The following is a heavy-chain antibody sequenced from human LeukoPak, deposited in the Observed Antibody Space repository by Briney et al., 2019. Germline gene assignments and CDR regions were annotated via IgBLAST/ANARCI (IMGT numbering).Heavy chain of an antibody. D-gene: IGHD2-21*01. Sequence: PSETLSLTCTVSGGSISTYYWTWIRQPPGKGLEWIGYIYFSGSTNYNPSLKSRVTISVDTSKNQFSLKLTSVTAADTAVYYCARGGKGLPLGLRFEHWGQGTLVTVSS. V-gene: IGHV4-59*01. J-gene: IGHJ4*02. CDR3: ARGGKGLPLGLRFEH. CDR2: IYFSGST. CDR1: GGSISTYY.